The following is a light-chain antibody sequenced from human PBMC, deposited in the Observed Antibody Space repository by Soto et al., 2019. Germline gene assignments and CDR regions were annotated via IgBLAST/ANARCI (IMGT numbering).Light chain of an antibody. V-gene: IGKV3-20*01. Sequence: EIVLTQSPGTLSLSPGERATLSCRASQSVSSSYLAWYQQKPGQAPRLLIYGASSRATGIPDRFSGSGSGTDFTLTISRLEPADFAVYYCQQYGSSPPTFGQGTKVEFK. CDR2: GAS. CDR1: QSVSSSY. J-gene: IGKJ1*01. CDR3: QQYGSSPPT.